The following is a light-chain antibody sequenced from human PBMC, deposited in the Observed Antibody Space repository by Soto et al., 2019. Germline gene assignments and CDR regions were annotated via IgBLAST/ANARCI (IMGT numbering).Light chain of an antibody. Sequence: QAVVTQSPSASASLGASVKLTCTLSSGHSTYAIAWHQQQPEKGPRFLMNLDSAGRHSKGDEIPDRFSGSSSXAERYLTISSLQSEDEADYXCQTWGTGFRVFGGGTKLTVL. CDR2: LDSAGRH. J-gene: IGLJ3*02. CDR3: QTWGTGFRV. CDR1: SGHSTYA. V-gene: IGLV4-69*01.